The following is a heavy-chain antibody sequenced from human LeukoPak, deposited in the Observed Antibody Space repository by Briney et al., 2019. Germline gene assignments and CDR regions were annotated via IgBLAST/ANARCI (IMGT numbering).Heavy chain of an antibody. V-gene: IGHV3-9*01. CDR1: GFTFDDYA. D-gene: IGHD2-15*01. CDR3: AKDSCSGGSCYFDY. CDR2: ISWNSGSI. Sequence: PGGSLRLSCAASGFTFDDYAMHWVRQAPGKGLEWVSGISWNSGSIGYADSVKGRFTISRDNAKNSLYLQMNSLRAEDTALYYCAKDSCSGGSCYFDYWGQGTLVTVSS. J-gene: IGHJ4*02.